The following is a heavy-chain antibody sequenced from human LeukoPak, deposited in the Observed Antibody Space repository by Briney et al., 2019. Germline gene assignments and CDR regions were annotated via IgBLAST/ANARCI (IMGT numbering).Heavy chain of an antibody. CDR1: GFTVSSNY. Sequence: GESLRLSCAASGFTVSSNYMSWVRQAPGKGLEWVSVIYSGGSTYYADSVKGRFTISRDNSKNTLYLQMNSLRAEDTAVYYCARWGYSGYDSVDYWGQGTLVTVSS. CDR3: ARWGYSGYDSVDY. D-gene: IGHD5-12*01. V-gene: IGHV3-53*01. J-gene: IGHJ4*02. CDR2: IYSGGST.